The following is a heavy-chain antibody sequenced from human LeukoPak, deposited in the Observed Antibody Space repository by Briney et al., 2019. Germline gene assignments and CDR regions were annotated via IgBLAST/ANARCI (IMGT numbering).Heavy chain of an antibody. V-gene: IGHV3-11*04. D-gene: IGHD1-26*01. CDR1: GFTVSSNY. CDR2: ISSIGATI. Sequence: GGSLRLSCAASGFTVSSNYMSWVRQAPGKGLEWVSYISSIGATIYYADSVKGRFTISRDNAKNSLYLQMNSLRAEDTAVYYCARGERGDYWGQGTLVTVSS. CDR3: ARGERGDY. J-gene: IGHJ4*02.